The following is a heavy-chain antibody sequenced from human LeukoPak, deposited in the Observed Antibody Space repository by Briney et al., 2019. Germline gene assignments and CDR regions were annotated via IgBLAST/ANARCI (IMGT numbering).Heavy chain of an antibody. J-gene: IGHJ4*02. CDR3: ASAHGGSGYDRPFDY. Sequence: GGSLRLSCAASGFTFSSYSLNWVRQAPGKGLEWISYIDSSANTTYYAGSVQGRFTISRDNAKNSLYLQMRSLRVEDTAFYYCASAHGGSGYDRPFDYWGQGTLVTVSS. CDR1: GFTFSSYS. CDR2: IDSSANTT. D-gene: IGHD5-12*01. V-gene: IGHV3-48*04.